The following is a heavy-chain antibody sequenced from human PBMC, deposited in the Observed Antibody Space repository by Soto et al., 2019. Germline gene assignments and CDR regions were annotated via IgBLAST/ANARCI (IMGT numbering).Heavy chain of an antibody. D-gene: IGHD2-15*01. J-gene: IGHJ5*02. CDR1: GGSINSNSYF. CDR3: ARQIPQARGVVFRWFDP. Sequence: PSETLSLTCAVSGGSINSNSYFWGWIRQPPGKGLEWIGSIYHSGSIYYNPSLKSRVTISLDTSKKQFSLKLSSVTAADTAVYYCARQIPQARGVVFRWFDPWGQGTLVTVS. V-gene: IGHV4-39*01. CDR2: IYHSGSI.